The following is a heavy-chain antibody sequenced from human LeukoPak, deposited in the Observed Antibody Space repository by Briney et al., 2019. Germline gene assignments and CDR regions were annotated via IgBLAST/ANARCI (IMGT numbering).Heavy chain of an antibody. D-gene: IGHD1/OR15-1a*01. CDR1: GYTFTSYG. CDR3: ARLRGNTGYYYGMDV. J-gene: IGHJ6*02. V-gene: IGHV1-18*01. Sequence: GASVKVSCKASGYTFTSYGISWVRQAPGQGLEWMGWISAYNGNTNYAQKLQGRVTMTTDTSTSTAYMELRSLRSDDTAVYFCARLRGNTGYYYGMDVWGQGTTVTVSS. CDR2: ISAYNGNT.